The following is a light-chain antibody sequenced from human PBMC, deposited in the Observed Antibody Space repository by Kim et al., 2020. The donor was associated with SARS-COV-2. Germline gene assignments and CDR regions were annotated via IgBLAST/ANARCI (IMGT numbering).Light chain of an antibody. CDR2: KNN. V-gene: IGLV3-9*01. J-gene: IGLJ3*02. CDR3: HVWDSSTAEV. CDR1: NIGSKN. Sequence: VALGQTARITCGGNNIGSKNVHWYQQKPGQAPVLVIYKNNNRPSGIPERFSGSNSGTTATLAISRAQAGDEADYYCHVWDSSTAEVFGGGTQLTVL.